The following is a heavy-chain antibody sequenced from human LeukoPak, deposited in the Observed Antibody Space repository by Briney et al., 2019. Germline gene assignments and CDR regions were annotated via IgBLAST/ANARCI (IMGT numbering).Heavy chain of an antibody. D-gene: IGHD6-13*01. Sequence: GGSLTLPCAASGFTFSSYSMNWVRQAPGKGLEWVSSISSSSSYIYYADSVKGRFTISRDNAKNSLYLQMNSLRAEVTAVYYCARDLGQQLTLTEAFDAFDIWGQGTMVTVSS. CDR2: ISSSSSYI. CDR3: ARDLGQQLTLTEAFDAFDI. V-gene: IGHV3-21*01. CDR1: GFTFSSYS. J-gene: IGHJ3*02.